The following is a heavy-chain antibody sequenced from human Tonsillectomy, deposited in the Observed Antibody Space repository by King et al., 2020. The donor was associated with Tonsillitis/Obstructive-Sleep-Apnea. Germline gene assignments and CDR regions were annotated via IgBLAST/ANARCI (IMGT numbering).Heavy chain of an antibody. CDR3: AGSMTSITSFDY. V-gene: IGHV3-66*01. J-gene: IGHJ4*02. CDR1: EFSVSNNY. Sequence: VQLVESGGGLVHPGGSLRLSCTASEFSVSNNYMSWVRQVPGKGLEWVSVIYTGDTTNYADSVKRRFTISRDNSKNTLYLQMISLRGEDTAVYYCAGSMTSITSFDYWGQGTLVTVSS. D-gene: IGHD5-24*01. CDR2: IYTGDTT.